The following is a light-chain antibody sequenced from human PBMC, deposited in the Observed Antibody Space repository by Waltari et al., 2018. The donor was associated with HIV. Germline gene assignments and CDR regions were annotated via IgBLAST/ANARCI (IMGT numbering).Light chain of an antibody. CDR1: QHIKSD. V-gene: IGKV1-17*01. J-gene: IGKJ1*01. Sequence: DIQMTQSPSSLSASVGDSVSITCRAGQHIKSDLGWYQQRPGGAPQRLIFAANTLHSGVPTRFGGSGSGTHFTLTISGIQPEDSATYYCLQHNSFPRTFGQGTRLYI. CDR2: AAN. CDR3: LQHNSFPRT.